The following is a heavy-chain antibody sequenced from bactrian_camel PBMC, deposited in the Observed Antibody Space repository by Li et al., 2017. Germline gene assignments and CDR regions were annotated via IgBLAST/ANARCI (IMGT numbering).Heavy chain of an antibody. CDR1: GFTFSSSA. D-gene: IGHD3*01. Sequence: VQLVESGGDLVQPGGSLRLSCIVSGFTFSSSAVNWVRQAPGKGLEWVSTIFSIGNTYFADSVKGRFFISRDNDKNTLYLQLNSLKVDDTAVYWCVKSGGAYEYTDWGQGTQVTVS. J-gene: IGHJ4*01. CDR3: VKSGGAYEYTD. V-gene: IGHV3S10*01. CDR2: IFSIGNT.